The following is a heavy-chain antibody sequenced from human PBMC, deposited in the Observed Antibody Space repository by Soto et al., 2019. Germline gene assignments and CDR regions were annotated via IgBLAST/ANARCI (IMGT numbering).Heavy chain of an antibody. CDR2: IKSKTDGGTT. CDR3: TTDAGWGYCSGGSCYELG. Sequence: EVQLVESGGGLVKPGGSLRLSCAASGFTFSNAWMSWVRQAPGKGLEWVGRIKSKTDGGTTDYAAPVKGRFTISRDDSKNTLYLQMNSLKTEDTAVYYCTTDAGWGYCSGGSCYELGWGQGTLVTVSS. D-gene: IGHD2-15*01. V-gene: IGHV3-15*01. CDR1: GFTFSNAW. J-gene: IGHJ4*02.